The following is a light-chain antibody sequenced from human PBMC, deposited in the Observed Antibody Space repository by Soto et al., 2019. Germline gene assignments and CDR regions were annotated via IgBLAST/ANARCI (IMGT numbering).Light chain of an antibody. CDR3: QQRSNWPSLT. CDR1: QSVSRY. V-gene: IGKV3-11*01. J-gene: IGKJ4*01. CDR2: DAS. Sequence: EIVLTQSPATLSLSPGERATLSCRASQSVSRYLAWYQQKPGQAPRLLIYDASNRATGIPARFSGSGSGTDFTLTISSLEPEDFAVYYFQQRSNWPSLTFGGGTKVEIK.